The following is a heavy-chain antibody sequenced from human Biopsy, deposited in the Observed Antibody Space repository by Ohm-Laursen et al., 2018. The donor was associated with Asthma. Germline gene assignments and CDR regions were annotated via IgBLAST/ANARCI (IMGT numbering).Heavy chain of an antibody. V-gene: IGHV1-3*04. Sequence: SVKVSCKASGYNFISFAIHWVRQAPGQRLEWMGWVNTGNGDTKYSQKFQGRVTITRDTSASTAYMELRSLRSEDTAVYYCASETGHSYGSGSEYYFDYWGLGTLVTVSS. D-gene: IGHD3-10*01. CDR3: ASETGHSYGSGSEYYFDY. CDR2: VNTGNGDT. J-gene: IGHJ4*02. CDR1: GYNFISFA.